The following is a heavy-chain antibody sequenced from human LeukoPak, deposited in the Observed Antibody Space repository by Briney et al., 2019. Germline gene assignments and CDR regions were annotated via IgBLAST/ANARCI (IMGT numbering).Heavy chain of an antibody. Sequence: ASVKVSCKASGGTFSSYAISWVRQAPGQGLEWMGRIIPIFGIANYAQKFQGRVTITADKSTGTAYMELSSLRSEDTAVYYCARGASAYYYDSSGYPPGNYYGMDVWGQGTTVTVSS. J-gene: IGHJ6*02. CDR3: ARGASAYYYDSSGYPPGNYYGMDV. CDR2: IIPIFGIA. V-gene: IGHV1-69*04. D-gene: IGHD3-22*01. CDR1: GGTFSSYA.